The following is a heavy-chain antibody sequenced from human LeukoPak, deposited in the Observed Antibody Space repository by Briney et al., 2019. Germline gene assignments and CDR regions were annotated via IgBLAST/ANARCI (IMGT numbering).Heavy chain of an antibody. Sequence: GGSLRLSCAASGFTFTYAWMSWVRQAPGKGLEWVSRIKSRAAGGTTDNAAPVQGRFTISRDDSKSTLYLQMNSLNTDDTAVYYCATGGHYFGSWGQGTLVTVSS. CDR2: IKSRAAGGTT. D-gene: IGHD3-10*01. V-gene: IGHV3-15*01. CDR3: ATGGHYFGS. J-gene: IGHJ4*02. CDR1: GFTFTYAW.